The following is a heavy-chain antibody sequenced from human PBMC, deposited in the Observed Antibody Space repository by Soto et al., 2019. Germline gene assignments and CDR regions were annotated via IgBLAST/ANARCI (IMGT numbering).Heavy chain of an antibody. CDR2: ISGSGCST. J-gene: IGHJ4*02. D-gene: IGHD4-17*01. CDR1: GFTLSSYV. CDR3: ANPTTVIYFDY. V-gene: IGHV3-23*01. Sequence: EVQLLESGGGLVQPGGSLRLSCAASGFTLSSYVMSWVRQAPGKGLEWVSAISGSGCSTYYADSVEGRFTISRDTSKNTLSLQMNNLRDSDTAVYYCANPTTVIYFDYWGQGTLVTVSS.